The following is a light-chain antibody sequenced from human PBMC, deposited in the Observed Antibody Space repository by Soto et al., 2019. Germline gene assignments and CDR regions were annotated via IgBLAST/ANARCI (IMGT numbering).Light chain of an antibody. J-gene: IGKJ4*01. V-gene: IGKV1-5*01. CDR2: DAS. CDR3: HMYGGSAIT. Sequence: DIQMTQSPSTLSASVGDRVTITCRASQSISSWLAWYQQKPGKAPKLLIYDASSLESGVPSRFSGSGSGTDFTLTISRLEPEDFAVYYCHMYGGSAITFGGGTKVDIK. CDR1: QSISSW.